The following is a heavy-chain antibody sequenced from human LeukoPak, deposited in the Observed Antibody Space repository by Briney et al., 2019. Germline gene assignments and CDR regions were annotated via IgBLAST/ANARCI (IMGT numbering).Heavy chain of an antibody. V-gene: IGHV1-8*03. CDR2: MNPNSGNT. D-gene: IGHD2-2*01. CDR3: ARGPAGVVVPAALGTFDY. J-gene: IGHJ4*02. CDR1: GYTFTNYD. Sequence: ASVKVSCKASGYTFTNYDINWVRQATGQGLEWMGWMNPNSGNTGYAQKFQGRVTITRNTSLSTAYMELSSLRSEDTAVYYCARGPAGVVVPAALGTFDYWGQGTLVTVSS.